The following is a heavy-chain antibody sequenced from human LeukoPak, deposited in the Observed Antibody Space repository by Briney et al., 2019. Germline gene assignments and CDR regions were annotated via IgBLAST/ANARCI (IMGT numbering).Heavy chain of an antibody. Sequence: GGSLRLSCAASGFTFSSYGMHWVRRAPGKGLEWVAFIRYDGSNKYYADSVKGRFTISRDNSKNTLYLQMNSLRAEDTAVYYCATQGRYDYVWGSLVHWGQGTLVTVSS. V-gene: IGHV3-30*02. CDR2: IRYDGSNK. CDR1: GFTFSSYG. J-gene: IGHJ4*02. D-gene: IGHD3-16*01. CDR3: ATQGRYDYVWGSLVH.